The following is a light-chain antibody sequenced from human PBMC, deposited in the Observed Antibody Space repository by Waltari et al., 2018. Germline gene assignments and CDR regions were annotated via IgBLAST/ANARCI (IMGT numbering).Light chain of an antibody. CDR1: QRVTNY. CDR2: DTS. Sequence: DIVLTQSPAILSLSPVEMASLSCRASQRVTNYLAWYQQKPGQAPRLLIYDTSNRATGIPARFSGSGFGTDFTLTISSLEPEDFAVYYCQQRRNWPLTFGGGTKVEIK. CDR3: QQRRNWPLT. V-gene: IGKV3-11*01. J-gene: IGKJ4*01.